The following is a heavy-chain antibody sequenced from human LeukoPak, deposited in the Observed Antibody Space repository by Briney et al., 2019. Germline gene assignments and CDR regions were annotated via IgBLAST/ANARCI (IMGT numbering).Heavy chain of an antibody. CDR3: AGELYCSSTSCYYNWFDL. CDR1: GYTFTSYG. J-gene: IGHJ5*02. D-gene: IGHD2-2*01. V-gene: IGHV1-18*01. Sequence: ASVKVSCKASGYTFTSYGISWVRQAPGQGLEWMGWISAYNGNTNYAQKLQGRVTMTTDTSTSTAYMELSSLRSEDTAVYYCAGELYCSSTSCYYNWFDLWGQGTLVTVSS. CDR2: ISAYNGNT.